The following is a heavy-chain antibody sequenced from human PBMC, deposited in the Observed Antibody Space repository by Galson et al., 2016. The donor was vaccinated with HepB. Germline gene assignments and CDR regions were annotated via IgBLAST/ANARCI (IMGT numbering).Heavy chain of an antibody. CDR2: INHSGST. CDR3: ARDRVRGHYSPYYYGMDV. J-gene: IGHJ6*02. D-gene: IGHD3-10*01. CDR1: GGSFSGYY. V-gene: IGHV4-34*01. Sequence: ETLSLTCAVYGGSFSGYYWSWIRQPPGKGLEWIGEINHSGSTNYNPSLKSRVTISVDTPKNQFSLKVSSVTAADTAVYYCARDRVRGHYSPYYYGMDVWGQGTTVTVS.